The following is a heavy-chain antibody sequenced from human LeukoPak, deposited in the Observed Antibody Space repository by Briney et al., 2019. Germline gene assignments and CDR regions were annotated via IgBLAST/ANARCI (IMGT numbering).Heavy chain of an antibody. Sequence: SETLSLTCTVSGGSISSYYWSWIRQPPGKGLEWIGYIYYSGSTNYNPSLKSRVTISVDTSKHQFSLKLSSVTAADTAVYYCAREGVGATSFDYWGQGTLVTVSS. CDR3: AREGVGATSFDY. D-gene: IGHD1-26*01. CDR2: IYYSGST. V-gene: IGHV4-59*01. CDR1: GGSISSYY. J-gene: IGHJ4*02.